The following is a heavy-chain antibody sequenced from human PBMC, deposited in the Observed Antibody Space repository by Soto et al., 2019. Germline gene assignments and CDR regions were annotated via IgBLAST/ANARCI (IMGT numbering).Heavy chain of an antibody. V-gene: IGHV4-34*01. Sequence: SETLSLTCAVYGGSFSGYYLSWIRQPPGKGLEWIGEINHSGSTNYNPSLKSRVTISVDTSKNQFSLKLSSVTAADTAVYYCARSGIVVVITTLYYGMDVWGQGTTVTVSS. D-gene: IGHD3-22*01. CDR2: INHSGST. CDR1: GGSFSGYY. CDR3: ARSGIVVVITTLYYGMDV. J-gene: IGHJ6*02.